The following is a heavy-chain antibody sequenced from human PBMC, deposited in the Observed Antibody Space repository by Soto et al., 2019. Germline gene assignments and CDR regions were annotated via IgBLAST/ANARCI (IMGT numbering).Heavy chain of an antibody. Sequence: PSQTLSLTCXISGESVSSKSVACNWIRQSPSRGLEWGGRTYYRSKWYNGYAVSVKSRITINPDTSKNQFSLQLSSVTPEDTAVYYCTGQSVAGAIDYWGQGTTVTVSS. CDR2: TYYRSKWYN. J-gene: IGHJ4*02. CDR3: TGQSVAGAIDY. D-gene: IGHD6-19*01. V-gene: IGHV6-1*01. CDR1: GESVSSKSVA.